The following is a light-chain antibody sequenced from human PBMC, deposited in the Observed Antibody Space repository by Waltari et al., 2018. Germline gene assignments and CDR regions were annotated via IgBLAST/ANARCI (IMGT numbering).Light chain of an antibody. CDR1: QGSNNL. J-gene: IGKJ5*01. Sequence: DIQMTQSPSSLSASVGLGVTLPCRASQGSNNLLNWYQQKPGKAPELLMYAASSLQSGVPARFSGSGDGTDFTLTISSLQPEDFATYYCQQSYTTPITFGQGTRLDI. CDR2: AAS. V-gene: IGKV1-39*01. CDR3: QQSYTTPIT.